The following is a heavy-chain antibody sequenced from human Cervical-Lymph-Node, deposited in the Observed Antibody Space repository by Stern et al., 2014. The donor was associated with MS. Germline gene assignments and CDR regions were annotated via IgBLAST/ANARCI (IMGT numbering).Heavy chain of an antibody. J-gene: IGHJ6*02. CDR2: IYYTGRT. CDR1: GYSVSSGNCF. V-gene: IGHV4-61*01. D-gene: IGHD3-10*01. Sequence: QVQLQESGPGLVKPSETLSLTCAVSGYSVSSGNCFWTWLRQPPGQGLEWIGYIYYTGRTNYNPSLKSRVTISSDTSKNQFSLNLSSVTAADTAVYYCARASAYYYGMDVWGQGTPVTVSS. CDR3: ARASAYYYGMDV.